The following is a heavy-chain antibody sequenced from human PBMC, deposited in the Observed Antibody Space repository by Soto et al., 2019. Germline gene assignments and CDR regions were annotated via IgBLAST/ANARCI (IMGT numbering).Heavy chain of an antibody. J-gene: IGHJ4*02. CDR1: GGTFSSYT. V-gene: IGHV1-69*04. D-gene: IGHD4-17*01. CDR3: ARDHGDYGDYDDFSHSFDY. Sequence: GASVKVSCKASGGTFSSYTISWVRQAPGQGLEWMGRIIPILGIANYAQKFQGRVTITADKSTSTAYMELSSLRSEDTAVYYCARDHGDYGDYDDFSHSFDYWGQGTLVTVSS. CDR2: IIPILGIA.